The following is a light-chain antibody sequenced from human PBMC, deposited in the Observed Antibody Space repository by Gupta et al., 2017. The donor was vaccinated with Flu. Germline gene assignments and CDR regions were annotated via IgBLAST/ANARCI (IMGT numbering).Light chain of an antibody. CDR2: TAS. CDR3: QQNNFYCE. CDR1: QSINKH. J-gene: IGKJ5*01. V-gene: IGKV1-5*03. Sequence: SPSILSASVGDRVTITCRASQSINKHLDWYQQKAGKAPKLLIYTASTGESGVPSRFSGSGSGTEFTLTSSRRQDDDFANYYCQQNNFYCEFGQGTQLEIK.